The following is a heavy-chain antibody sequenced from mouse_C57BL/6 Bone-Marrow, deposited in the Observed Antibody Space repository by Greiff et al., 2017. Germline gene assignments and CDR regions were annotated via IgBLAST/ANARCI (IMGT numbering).Heavy chain of an antibody. D-gene: IGHD1-1*01. CDR3: ARLRYYGSHDY. Sequence: QVQLQQPGAELVMPGASVKLSCKASGCTFTSYWMHWVKQRPGQGLEWIGEIDPSDSYTNYNQKFKGKSTLTVDKSSSTAYMQLSSLTSEDSAVYYCARLRYYGSHDYWGQGTTLTVSS. CDR1: GCTFTSYW. V-gene: IGHV1-69*01. J-gene: IGHJ2*01. CDR2: IDPSDSYT.